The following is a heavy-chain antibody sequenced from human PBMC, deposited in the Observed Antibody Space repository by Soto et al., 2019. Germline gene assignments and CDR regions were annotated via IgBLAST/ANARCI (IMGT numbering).Heavy chain of an antibody. CDR1: VKSVSRSSAA. Sequence: WPTLTLTCTISVKSVSRSSAAWPWLRHSTSRGLEWLGRTYYRSKWYNDYAVSVKSRITINPETTKKQFSLQLNSVDPEDTAVYCCARTLFGYYNYGWDAWGHGSTVT. D-gene: IGHD2-21*01. J-gene: IGHJ6*02. CDR2: TYYRSKWYN. CDR3: ARTLFGYYNYGWDA. V-gene: IGHV6-1*01.